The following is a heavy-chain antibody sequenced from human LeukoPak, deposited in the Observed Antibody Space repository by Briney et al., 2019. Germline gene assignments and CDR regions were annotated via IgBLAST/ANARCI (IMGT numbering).Heavy chain of an antibody. J-gene: IGHJ6*03. CDR1: GYTFNTFD. D-gene: IGHD3-10*01. V-gene: IGHV1-8*03. Sequence: ASVKLSCKASGYTFNTFDINWVRQATGQGPEWMGWVNPDNDKTVYAPKFQGRVSISSNNSINTAYMEFSGLKSDDTAVYYCARGRRLRGVTSRPIYYYYYMDVWGGRTTVTVSS. CDR2: VNPDNDKT. CDR3: ARGRRLRGVTSRPIYYYYYMDV.